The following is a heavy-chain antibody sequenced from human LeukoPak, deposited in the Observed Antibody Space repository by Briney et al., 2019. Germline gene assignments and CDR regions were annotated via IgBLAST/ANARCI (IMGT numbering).Heavy chain of an antibody. CDR3: ARDREVMPAIAQMDV. V-gene: IGHV3-53*01. CDR1: GFTVCTNY. J-gene: IGHJ6*04. D-gene: IGHD2-2*01. CDR2: IYTDGST. Sequence: GGSLRLSCAASGFTVCTNYMSWVRQAPGKGLEWVSVIYTDGSTHYADSVKGRFIISRDNSKNALYLQMNSLRAEDTAVYYCARDREVMPAIAQMDVWGKGTTVTVSS.